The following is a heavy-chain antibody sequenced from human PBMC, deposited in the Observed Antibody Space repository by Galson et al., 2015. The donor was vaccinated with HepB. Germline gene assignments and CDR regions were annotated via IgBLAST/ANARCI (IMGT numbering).Heavy chain of an antibody. J-gene: IGHJ4*02. CDR3: AKAEGYSSSWFDY. V-gene: IGHV3-23*01. D-gene: IGHD6-13*01. Sequence: SLRLSCAASGFTFSSYAMSWVRQAPGKGLEWVSAISGSGGSTYYADSVKGRFTISRDNSKNTLYLQMNSLRAEDTAVYYCAKAEGYSSSWFDYWGQGTLVTVSS. CDR1: GFTFSSYA. CDR2: ISGSGGST.